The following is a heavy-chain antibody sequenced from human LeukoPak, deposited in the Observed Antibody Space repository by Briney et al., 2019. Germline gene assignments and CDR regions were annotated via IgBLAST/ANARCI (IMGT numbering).Heavy chain of an antibody. CDR3: AKEALIGSYFDY. CDR2: ISSNGGST. CDR1: GFTFSSYA. J-gene: IGHJ4*02. D-gene: IGHD1-26*01. V-gene: IGHV3-64*01. Sequence: GGSLRLSCAASGFTFSSYAMHWVRQAPGKGLEYVSAISSNGGSTYYANSVKGRFTISRDNSKNTLYLQMGSLRAEDMAVYYCAKEALIGSYFDYWGQGTLVTVSS.